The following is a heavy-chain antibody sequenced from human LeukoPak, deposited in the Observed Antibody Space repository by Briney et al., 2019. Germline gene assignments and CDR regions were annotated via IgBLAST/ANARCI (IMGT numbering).Heavy chain of an antibody. CDR3: AGDPSPPSYGSPIFDY. Sequence: SVKVSCEASGGTFSSYAISWVRQAPGQGLEWMGGIIPIFGTANYAQKFQGRVTITTDESTSTAYMELSGLRSEDTAVYYCAGDPSPPSYGSPIFDYWGQGTLVTVSS. D-gene: IGHD5-18*01. CDR2: IIPIFGTA. V-gene: IGHV1-69*05. J-gene: IGHJ4*02. CDR1: GGTFSSYA.